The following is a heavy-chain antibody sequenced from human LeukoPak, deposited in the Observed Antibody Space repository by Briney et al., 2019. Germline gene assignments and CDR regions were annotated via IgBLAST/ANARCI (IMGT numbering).Heavy chain of an antibody. D-gene: IGHD3-22*01. J-gene: IGHJ4*02. Sequence: VASVKVSCKVSGYTLTELSMHWVRQAPGKGLEWMGGFDPEDGETIYAQKFQGRVTMTEDTSTDTAYMELSSLRSEDTAVYYCATYYYDSSGYYGGYYFDYWGQGTLATVSS. CDR3: ATYYYDSSGYYGGYYFDY. CDR1: GYTLTELS. CDR2: FDPEDGET. V-gene: IGHV1-24*01.